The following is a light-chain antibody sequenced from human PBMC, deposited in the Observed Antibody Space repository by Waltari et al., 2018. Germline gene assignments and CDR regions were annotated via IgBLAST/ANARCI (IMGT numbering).Light chain of an antibody. J-gene: IGKJ2*01. CDR3: QQYGSSVYT. CDR1: QSVINSY. V-gene: IGKV3-20*01. CDR2: GAS. Sequence: EIVLTQSPGTLSLSPGESATLSCRASQSVINSYLAWYQQKPGQAPRLLIYGASRKATGIPDRFSGSGSGTDFTLTISRLEPEDFAVYYCQQYGSSVYTFGQGTKVEIK.